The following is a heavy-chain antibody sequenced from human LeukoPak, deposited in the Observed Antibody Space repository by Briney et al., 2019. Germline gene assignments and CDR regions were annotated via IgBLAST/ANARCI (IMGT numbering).Heavy chain of an antibody. CDR3: ARGLPASAGGGY. Sequence: GGSLRLSCAASGFTFNSYGIHWVRQAPGKGLEWVAVIWYDGNNKYYADSVKGRFTISRDSSKNTMYLQMNSLRAEDTAVYYCARGLPASAGGGYWGQGTLVTVSS. V-gene: IGHV3-33*01. CDR1: GFTFNSYG. D-gene: IGHD6-13*01. CDR2: IWYDGNNK. J-gene: IGHJ4*02.